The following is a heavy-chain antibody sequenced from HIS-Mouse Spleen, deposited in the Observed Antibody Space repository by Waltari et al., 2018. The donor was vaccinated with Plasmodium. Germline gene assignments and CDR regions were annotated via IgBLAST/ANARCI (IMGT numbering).Heavy chain of an antibody. CDR3: ARGMKSSSSAFDI. Sequence: EVQLVESGGGLIQPGGSLRLSCAASGFTVSTNTLHCVRQAPGKGVELVSVIYSGGSTYYADSVKGRFTISRDNSKNTLYLQMNSLRAEDTAVYYCARGMKSSSSAFDIWGQGTMVTVSS. J-gene: IGHJ3*02. CDR2: IYSGGST. V-gene: IGHV3-53*01. D-gene: IGHD6-6*01. CDR1: GFTVSTNT.